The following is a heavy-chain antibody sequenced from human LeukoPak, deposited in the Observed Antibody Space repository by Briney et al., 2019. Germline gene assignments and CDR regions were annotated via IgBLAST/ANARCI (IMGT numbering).Heavy chain of an antibody. CDR3: ARRAPMRTAVTRGGSDFYYGMDA. CDR2: LYYSGSTST. J-gene: IGHJ6*02. D-gene: IGHD4-11*01. CDR1: GDSMRNYY. V-gene: IGHV4-59*08. Sequence: SETLSLTCNVSGDSMRNYYWNWIRQSPGKGLEWIGHLYYSGSTSTTYNPSLTSRVIISLDAPKNQFSLKLSSLTAADTAVYYCARRAPMRTAVTRGGSDFYYGMDAWGQGTTVTVSS.